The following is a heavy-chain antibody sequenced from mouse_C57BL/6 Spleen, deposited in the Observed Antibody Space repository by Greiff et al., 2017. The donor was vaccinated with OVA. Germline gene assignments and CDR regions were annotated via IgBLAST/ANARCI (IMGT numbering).Heavy chain of an antibody. Sequence: QVQLQQPGAELVKPGASVKMSCKASGYTFTSYWITWVKQRPGQGLAWIGDIYPGSGSTNYNEKFKSKATLTVDTSSSTAYMQLSSLTSEDSAVYYCARHYGSRDAMDYWGQGTSVTVSS. D-gene: IGHD1-1*01. CDR2: IYPGSGST. V-gene: IGHV1-55*01. J-gene: IGHJ4*01. CDR3: ARHYGSRDAMDY. CDR1: GYTFTSYW.